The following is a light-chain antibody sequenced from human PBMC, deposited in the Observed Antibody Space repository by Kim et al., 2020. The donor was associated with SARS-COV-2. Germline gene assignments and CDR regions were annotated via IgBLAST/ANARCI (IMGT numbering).Light chain of an antibody. CDR3: QQRKNWPLT. CDR1: QSVSSF. CDR2: EAS. V-gene: IGKV3-11*01. J-gene: IGKJ4*01. Sequence: LSPGESATLSCRASQSVSSFLAWYQQKPGQAPRLLIYEASNRATGITARISGSGSGTDFTLIISSLEPEDFAVYYCQQRKNWPLTFGGGTKVDIK.